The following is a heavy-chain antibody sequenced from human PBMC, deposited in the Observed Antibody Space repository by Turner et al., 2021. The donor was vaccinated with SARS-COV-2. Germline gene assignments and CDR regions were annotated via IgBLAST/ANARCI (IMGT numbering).Heavy chain of an antibody. CDR1: GCTFSSYW. CDR3: ARDGATVTTYFDY. D-gene: IGHD4-4*01. CDR2: IKQDGSEK. V-gene: IGHV3-7*01. J-gene: IGHJ4*02. Sequence: EVQLVESGGGLVQPGGSLRLSCAASGCTFSSYWMSWVRQAPGKGLEWVANIKQDGSEKYYVDSVKGRFTISRDNAKNSLYLQMNSLRAEDTAVYYCARDGATVTTYFDYWGQGTLVTVSS.